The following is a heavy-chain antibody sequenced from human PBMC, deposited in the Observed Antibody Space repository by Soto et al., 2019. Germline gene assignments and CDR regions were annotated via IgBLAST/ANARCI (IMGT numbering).Heavy chain of an antibody. CDR2: INPSGGST. CDR1: GYTFTSYF. J-gene: IGHJ4*02. V-gene: IGHV1-46*03. CDR3: ARSEGDPGIDY. D-gene: IGHD2-21*02. Sequence: ASVKVSCKASGYTFTSYFMHXARQAPGQGLEWMGIINPSGGSTSYAQKFQGRVTMTRDTSTSTVYMELSSLRSEDTAVYYCARSEGDPGIDYWGQGTLVTVSS.